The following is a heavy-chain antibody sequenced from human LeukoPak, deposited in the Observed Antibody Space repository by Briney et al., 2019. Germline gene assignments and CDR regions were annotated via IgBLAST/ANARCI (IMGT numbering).Heavy chain of an antibody. CDR2: ISGSGGST. D-gene: IGHD3-22*01. CDR1: GFTFSSYA. V-gene: IGHV3-23*01. CDR3: ASMGYDRLYAFDI. J-gene: IGHJ3*02. Sequence: GGSLRLSCAASGFTFSSYAMSWVRQAPGKGLEWVSAISGSGGSTYYADSVKGRFTISRDNSKNTLYLQMNSPRAEDTAVYYCASMGYDRLYAFDIWGQGTMVTVSS.